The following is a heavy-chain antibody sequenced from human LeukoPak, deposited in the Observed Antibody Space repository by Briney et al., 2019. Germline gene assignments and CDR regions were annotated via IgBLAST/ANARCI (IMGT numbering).Heavy chain of an antibody. D-gene: IGHD6-13*01. CDR2: ITSRSTI. J-gene: IGHJ3*02. CDR3: ARIKYNSNWWEAFDI. V-gene: IGHV3-48*04. Sequence: PGGSLRLSCAASGFAFSTYGMNWVRQAPGKGLEWVSYITSRSTIYYADSVKGRFTISRDNAKNSLSLQMNSLRAEDTAMYYCARIKYNSNWWEAFDIWGQGTMVTVSS. CDR1: GFAFSTYG.